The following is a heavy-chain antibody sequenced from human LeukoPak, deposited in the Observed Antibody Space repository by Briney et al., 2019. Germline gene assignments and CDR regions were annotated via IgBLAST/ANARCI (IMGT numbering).Heavy chain of an antibody. CDR3: ARDVRRGMDV. D-gene: IGHD3-10*02. Sequence: GGSLRLSCAASGFTFTTYWVNWVRQAPGKGLEWVANIKQDGSEKYYVDSVKGRFTISRDNAKNSLYLQMNSLRAEDTAVYYCARDVRRGMDVWGKGTTVTVSS. CDR1: GFTFTTYW. CDR2: IKQDGSEK. V-gene: IGHV3-7*03. J-gene: IGHJ6*04.